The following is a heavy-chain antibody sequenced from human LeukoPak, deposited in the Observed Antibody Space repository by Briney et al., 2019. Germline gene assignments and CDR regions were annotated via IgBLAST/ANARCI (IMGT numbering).Heavy chain of an antibody. CDR1: GFTFSSYG. Sequence: GGSLRLSCAASGFTFSSYGMRWVRQAPGKGLEWVAFIRYDGSNKYYADSVKGRFTISRDNSKNTLYLQMNSLRAEDTAVYYCAKGSDSYIAAPVFDYWGQGTLVTVSS. V-gene: IGHV3-30*02. CDR3: AKGSDSYIAAPVFDY. CDR2: IRYDGSNK. D-gene: IGHD6-13*01. J-gene: IGHJ4*02.